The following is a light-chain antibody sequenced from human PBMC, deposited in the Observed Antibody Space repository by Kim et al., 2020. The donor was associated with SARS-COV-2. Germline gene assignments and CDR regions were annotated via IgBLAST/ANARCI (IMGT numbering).Light chain of an antibody. CDR3: QQYGSSPRT. CDR2: GAS. CDR1: QSVSSSY. V-gene: IGKV3-20*01. Sequence: SPGERATLSCRASQSVSSSYLAWYQQKPGQAPRLLIYGASSRATGIPDRFSGSGSGTDFTLTISRLDPEDFAVYYCQQYGSSPRTFGQGTKVDIK. J-gene: IGKJ1*01.